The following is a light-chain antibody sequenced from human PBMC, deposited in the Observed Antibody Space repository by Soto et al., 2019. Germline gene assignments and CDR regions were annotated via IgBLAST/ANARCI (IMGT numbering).Light chain of an antibody. CDR1: SSNIGADFG. V-gene: IGLV1-40*01. CDR3: QSYDRSLSGWM. CDR2: VNT. Sequence: QSVLTQPPSVSGAPGQTITISCTGSSSNIGADFGVHWYQQLPGAAPKLVIFVNTNRPSGVPDRFSGSKSGTSASLAITGLQAEDEADYYCQSYDRSLSGWMFGTGTQLTVL. J-gene: IGLJ3*02.